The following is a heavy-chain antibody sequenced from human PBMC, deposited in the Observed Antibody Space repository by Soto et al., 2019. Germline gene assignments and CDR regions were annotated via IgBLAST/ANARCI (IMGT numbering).Heavy chain of an antibody. CDR3: ARGSRDFWSGYFGRSGMDV. V-gene: IGHV4-31*03. D-gene: IGHD3-3*01. Sequence: SETLSLTCTVSGGSISSGGYYWSWIRQHPGKGLEWIGYIYYSGSTYYNPSLKSRVTISVDTSKNQFSLKLSSVTAADTAVYYCARGSRDFWSGYFGRSGMDVWGQGTTVNRLL. CDR1: GGSISSGGYY. CDR2: IYYSGST. J-gene: IGHJ6*02.